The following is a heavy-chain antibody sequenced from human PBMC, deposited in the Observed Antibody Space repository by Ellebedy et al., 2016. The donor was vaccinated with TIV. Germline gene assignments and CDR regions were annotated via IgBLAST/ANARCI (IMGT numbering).Heavy chain of an antibody. J-gene: IGHJ4*02. V-gene: IGHV3-9*01. D-gene: IGHD3-16*01. Sequence: GGSLRLSXAASGFTFADYAMHWVRQAPGKGLEWVSGISWNSGSIGYADSVKGRFTISRDNAKNSLYLQMNSLRAEDTALYYCAKGGGPGDLGLADYWGQGTLVTVSS. CDR1: GFTFADYA. CDR3: AKGGGPGDLGLADY. CDR2: ISWNSGSI.